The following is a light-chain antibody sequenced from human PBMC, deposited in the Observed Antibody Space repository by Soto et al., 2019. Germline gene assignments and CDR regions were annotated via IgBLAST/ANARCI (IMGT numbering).Light chain of an antibody. CDR1: QSISGY. V-gene: IGKV1-39*01. J-gene: IGKJ1*01. CDR2: AAS. Sequence: DIQMSQSPSSLSASVGDRVTITCRASQSISGYLNCYQQEPGKAPKLLTYAASSLQSGVQSRFSGSGSGTDFTLTISSLQPEDFATYYCQQSYSTTWTFGQGTKVDIK. CDR3: QQSYSTTWT.